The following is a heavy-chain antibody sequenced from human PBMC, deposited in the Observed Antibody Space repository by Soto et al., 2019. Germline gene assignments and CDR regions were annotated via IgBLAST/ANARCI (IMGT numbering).Heavy chain of an antibody. CDR3: TRQTDAVQWLVVPTDYNFDY. D-gene: IGHD6-19*01. V-gene: IGHV3-73*02. J-gene: IGHJ4*02. CDR2: IRSKTNSYAT. Sequence: EGQLVESGGGLVQPGGSLKLSCAASGFTFGGSAMHWVRQASGKGLEWVGHIRSKTNSYATAYAESVKGRFNISRDDSMITAYLQMNSLKTEETAVYFCTRQTDAVQWLVVPTDYNFDYWGQGTLVTVSS. CDR1: GFTFGGSA.